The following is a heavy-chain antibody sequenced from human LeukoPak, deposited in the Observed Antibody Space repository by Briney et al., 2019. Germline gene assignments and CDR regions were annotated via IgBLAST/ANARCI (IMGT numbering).Heavy chain of an antibody. CDR3: AKSIVPAATLDC. CDR1: GFTFSSYA. D-gene: IGHD2-2*01. V-gene: IGHV3-23*01. Sequence: GGSLRLSCAASGFTFSSYAMSWVRQAPGKGLEWVSTISGSGGGTYYADSVKGRFTTSRDNSKNTLYLQMNSLRAEDTAVYYCAKSIVPAATLDCWGQGTLVTVSS. CDR2: ISGSGGGT. J-gene: IGHJ4*02.